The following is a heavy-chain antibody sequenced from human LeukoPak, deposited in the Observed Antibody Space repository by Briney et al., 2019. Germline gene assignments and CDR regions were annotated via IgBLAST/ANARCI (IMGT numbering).Heavy chain of an antibody. J-gene: IGHJ4*02. Sequence: GGSLRLSCAASGFTFSSYEINWVRQAPGKGLEWVSYISSSGSTIYYADSVKGRFTISRDNAKNSPYLQMNSLRAEDTAVYYCARDEDDYVWGSYRDPAPYWGQGTLVTVSS. CDR2: ISSSGSTI. V-gene: IGHV3-48*03. D-gene: IGHD3-16*02. CDR1: GFTFSSYE. CDR3: ARDEDDYVWGSYRDPAPY.